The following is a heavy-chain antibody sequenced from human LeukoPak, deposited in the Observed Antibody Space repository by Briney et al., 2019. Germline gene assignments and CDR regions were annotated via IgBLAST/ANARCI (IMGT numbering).Heavy chain of an antibody. CDR3: ARQRAYQLLYWNYYYYGMDV. CDR2: IYYSGST. V-gene: IGHV4-61*08. J-gene: IGHJ6*02. CDR1: GGSFSSGGYY. D-gene: IGHD2-2*02. Sequence: SQTLSLTCTVSGGSFSSGGYYWNWIRQHPGKGLEWIGYIYYSGSTNYNPSLKSRVTISVDTSKNQFSLKLSSVTAADTAVYYCARQRAYQLLYWNYYYYGMDVWGQGTTVTVSS.